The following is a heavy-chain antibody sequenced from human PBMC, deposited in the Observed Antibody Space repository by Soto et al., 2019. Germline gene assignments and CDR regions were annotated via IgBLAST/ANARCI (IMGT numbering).Heavy chain of an antibody. CDR1: GYSFTSYW. CDR2: IYPGDSDT. J-gene: IGHJ5*02. V-gene: IGHV5-51*01. D-gene: IGHD3-10*01. CDR3: ARQGGGYYYGSGSYGNWFDP. Sequence: GESLKISCKGSGYSFTSYWIGWVRQMPGKGLEWMGIIYPGDSDTRYSPSFQGQVTISADKSISTAYLQWSSLKASDTAMYYCARQGGGYYYGSGSYGNWFDPWGQGTLVTV.